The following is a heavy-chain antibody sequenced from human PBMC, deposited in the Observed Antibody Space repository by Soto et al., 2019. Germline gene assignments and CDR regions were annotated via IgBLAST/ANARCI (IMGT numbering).Heavy chain of an antibody. J-gene: IGHJ6*02. CDR1: GFTFSSNA. CDR3: VKDGLALRFLERLSPGDV. Sequence: PGGSLRLSCSASGFTFSSNAMHWVRQAPGKGLEYVSAISGYGDTTYYADPVKGRFTISRDNSKKTLYLQMNSLRPEDTAVYYCVKDGLALRFLERLSPGDVWGQGTTVTVSS. V-gene: IGHV3-64D*06. CDR2: ISGYGDTT. D-gene: IGHD3-3*01.